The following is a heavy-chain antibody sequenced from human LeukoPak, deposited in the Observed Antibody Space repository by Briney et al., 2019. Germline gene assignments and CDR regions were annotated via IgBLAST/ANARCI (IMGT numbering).Heavy chain of an antibody. CDR2: IKSKTDGGTT. CDR3: TTARGGSGSKTEDYFDY. J-gene: IGHJ4*02. D-gene: IGHD3-10*01. V-gene: IGHV3-15*01. Sequence: GGSLRLSCAASGFTFSNAWMSWVRQAPGKGLEWVGCIKSKTDGGTTDYAAPVKGRFTISRDDSKNTLYLQMNSLKTEDTAVCYCTTARGGSGSKTEDYFDYWGQGTLVTVSS. CDR1: GFTFSNAW.